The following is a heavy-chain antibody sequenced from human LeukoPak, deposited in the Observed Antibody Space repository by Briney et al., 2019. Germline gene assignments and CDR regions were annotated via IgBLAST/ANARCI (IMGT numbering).Heavy chain of an antibody. CDR2: INPNSGGT. D-gene: IGHD2-15*01. Sequence: ALVKVSCTASGYTFTGYYMHWVRQAPGQGLEWMGRINPNSGGTNYAQKFQGRVTMTRDTSISTAYMELSRLRSDDTAVYYCAREGRVVVVAAGFDYWGQGTLVTVSS. V-gene: IGHV1-2*06. CDR3: AREGRVVVVAAGFDY. J-gene: IGHJ4*02. CDR1: GYTFTGYY.